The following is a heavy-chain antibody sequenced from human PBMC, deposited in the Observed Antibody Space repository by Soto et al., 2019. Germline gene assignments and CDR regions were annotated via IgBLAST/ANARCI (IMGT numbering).Heavy chain of an antibody. D-gene: IGHD6-19*01. J-gene: IGHJ5*02. Sequence: QITLKESGPTLVKPTQTLTLTCTFSGFSLSTYGVGVGWIRQPPGKALEWLAFIYWDDDKRYSPSLKSRLTITKDTSKNQVVLTMINMDPVDTATYYCAHGYTGSGWFQIWFDPWGQGTLVTVSS. CDR2: IYWDDDK. CDR3: AHGYTGSGWFQIWFDP. V-gene: IGHV2-5*02. CDR1: GFSLSTYGVG.